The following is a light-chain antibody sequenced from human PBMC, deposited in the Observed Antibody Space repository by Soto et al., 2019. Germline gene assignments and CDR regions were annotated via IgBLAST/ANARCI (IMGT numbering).Light chain of an antibody. CDR2: GAS. Sequence: EIVLTQSPGTLSLSPGERATLSCRASESVRSTNLAWYQHKPGQAPRLLIYGASSRATGIPDRFSASGSGTDFTLTISRLEPEDFAVYYCQQYASPYTFGQGTQLEIK. V-gene: IGKV3-20*01. CDR3: QQYASPYT. CDR1: ESVRSTN. J-gene: IGKJ2*01.